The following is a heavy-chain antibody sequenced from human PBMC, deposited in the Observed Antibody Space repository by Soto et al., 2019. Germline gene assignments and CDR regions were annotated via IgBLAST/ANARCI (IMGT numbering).Heavy chain of an antibody. CDR1: GFTVSSNY. V-gene: IGHV3-53*01. D-gene: IGHD3-3*01. CDR3: ARSDTIFGVVIGFDY. CDR2: IYSGGST. J-gene: IGHJ4*02. Sequence: GGSLRLSCAASGFTVSSNYMSWVRQAPGKGLEWVSVIYSGGSTYYADSVKGRFTISRDNSKNTLYLQMNSLRAEDTAVYYCARSDTIFGVVIGFDYWGQGNLVTVSS.